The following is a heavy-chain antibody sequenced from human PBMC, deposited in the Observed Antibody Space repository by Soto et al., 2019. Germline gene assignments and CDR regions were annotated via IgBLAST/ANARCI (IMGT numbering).Heavy chain of an antibody. V-gene: IGHV4-59*01. CDR3: ARVMKVPAPAFGAFDI. D-gene: IGHD2-2*01. Sequence: PSETLSLTCTVSGGSISSYYWSWIRQPPGKGLEWIGYIYYSGSTNYNPSLKSRVTISVDTSKNQFSLKLSSVTAADTAVYYCARVMKVPAPAFGAFDIWGQVTMVTVSS. CDR1: GGSISSYY. CDR2: IYYSGST. J-gene: IGHJ3*02.